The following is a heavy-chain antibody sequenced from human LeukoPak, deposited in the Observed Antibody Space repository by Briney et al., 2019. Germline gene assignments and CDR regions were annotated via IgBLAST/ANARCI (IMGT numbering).Heavy chain of an antibody. CDR1: GFTFSSYS. J-gene: IGHJ4*02. CDR2: ISSSSSYI. D-gene: IGHD3-22*01. CDR3: ARQTYYDSSGYYSPY. Sequence: GGSLRLSCAASGFTFSSYSMNWVRQAPGKGLEWVSSISSSSSYIYYADSVKGRFTISRDNAKNSLYLQMNSLRAEDTAVYHCARQTYYDSSGYYSPYWGQGTLVTVSS. V-gene: IGHV3-21*01.